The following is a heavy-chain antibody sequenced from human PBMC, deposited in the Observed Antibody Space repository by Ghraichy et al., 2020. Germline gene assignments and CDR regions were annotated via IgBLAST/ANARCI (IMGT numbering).Heavy chain of an antibody. CDR2: IIPIFGTA. D-gene: IGHD1-26*01. J-gene: IGHJ4*02. CDR1: GGTFSSYA. CDR3: ARRLYSGTKGERNYFDY. Sequence: SVKVSCKASGGTFSSYAISWVRQAPGQGLEWMGGIIPIFGTANYAQKFQGRVTITADESTSTAYMELSSLRSEDTAVYYCARRLYSGTKGERNYFDYWGQGTLVTVSS. V-gene: IGHV1-69*13.